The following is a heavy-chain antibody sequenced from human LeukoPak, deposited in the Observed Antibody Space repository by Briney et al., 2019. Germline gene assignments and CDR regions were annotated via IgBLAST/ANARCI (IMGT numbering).Heavy chain of an antibody. V-gene: IGHV4-39*01. D-gene: IGHD3-10*01. Sequence: SETLSLTCTVSGVSISSSNSYWGWIRQPPGKGLEWIGSIYYSGNTYYNPSLKSRVTISVDTSKNQFSLKLSSVTAADTAVYYCARQGATFRGVTIQNWFDPWGQGTLVTVSS. CDR3: ARQGATFRGVTIQNWFDP. CDR1: GVSISSSNSY. J-gene: IGHJ5*02. CDR2: IYYSGNT.